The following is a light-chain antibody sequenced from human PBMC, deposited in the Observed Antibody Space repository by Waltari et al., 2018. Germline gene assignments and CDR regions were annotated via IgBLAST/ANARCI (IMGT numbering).Light chain of an antibody. J-gene: IGKJ4*01. CDR3: QQYNNWLALT. CDR2: DAS. V-gene: IGKV3-11*01. Sequence: EIVLTQSPATLSLSPGERATLSCRASQSVSNYLAWYQQKPGQAPRLLIYDASNRATGIPARFSGSGSGTDFTLTISSLEPEDFAVYYCQQYNNWLALTFGGGTKVEIK. CDR1: QSVSNY.